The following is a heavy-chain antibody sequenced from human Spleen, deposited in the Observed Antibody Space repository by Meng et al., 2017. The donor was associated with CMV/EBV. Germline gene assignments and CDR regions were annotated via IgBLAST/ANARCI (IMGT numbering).Heavy chain of an antibody. CDR1: GYSISSGYY. CDR3: ARDQESYYDSSGYYNTGYYGMDV. V-gene: IGHV4-38-2*02. CDR2: TYHSGST. D-gene: IGHD3-22*01. J-gene: IGHJ6*02. Sequence: SETLSLTCTVSGYSISSGYYWGWIRQPPGKGLEWIGSTYHSGSTYYNPSLKSRVTISVDTSKNQFPLKLSSVTAADTAVYYCARDQESYYDSSGYYNTGYYGMDVWGQGTTVTVSS.